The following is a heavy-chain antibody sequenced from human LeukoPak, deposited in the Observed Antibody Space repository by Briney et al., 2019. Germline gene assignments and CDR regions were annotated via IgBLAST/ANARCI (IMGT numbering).Heavy chain of an antibody. CDR2: INTNGGST. CDR3: AKGSGNGYGSGPFEY. V-gene: IGHV3-23*01. CDR1: GFTFNSYW. Sequence: SGGSLRLSCAASGFTFNSYWMSWVRQAPGKGLEWVSAINTNGGSTYYADSVKGRFTISRDNSKSTLYLQMNSLRAEDTAVYYCAKGSGNGYGSGPFEYWGQGTLVTVSS. D-gene: IGHD3-10*01. J-gene: IGHJ4*02.